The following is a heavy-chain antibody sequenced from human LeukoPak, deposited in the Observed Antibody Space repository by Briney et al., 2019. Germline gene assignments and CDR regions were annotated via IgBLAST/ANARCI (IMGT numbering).Heavy chain of an antibody. Sequence: GGSLRLSCAASGFTFSSYAMHWVRQAPGKGLEWVAVISYDGSNKYYADSVKGRFTISRDNSKNTLYLQMNSLRAEDTAVYYCARVRGVRGPGGWFDPWGQGTLVTVSP. CDR2: ISYDGSNK. CDR3: ARVRGVRGPGGWFDP. D-gene: IGHD3-10*01. V-gene: IGHV3-30-3*01. J-gene: IGHJ5*02. CDR1: GFTFSSYA.